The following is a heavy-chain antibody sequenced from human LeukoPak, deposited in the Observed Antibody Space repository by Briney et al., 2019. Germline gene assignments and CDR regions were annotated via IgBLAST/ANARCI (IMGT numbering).Heavy chain of an antibody. CDR2: IYPGDSDT. V-gene: IGHV5-51*01. Sequence: GESLQISCEGSGNSFTTYWIGWVRQMPGKGLEWMGIIYPGDSDTKYSPSFQGQVTISADKSISTAYLQWSSLKASDTAIYYCARLGITGTTLYYFDNWGQGTLVTVSS. D-gene: IGHD1-20*01. CDR1: GNSFTTYW. J-gene: IGHJ4*02. CDR3: ARLGITGTTLYYFDN.